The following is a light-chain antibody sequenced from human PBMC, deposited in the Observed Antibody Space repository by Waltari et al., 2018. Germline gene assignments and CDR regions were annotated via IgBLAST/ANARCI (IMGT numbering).Light chain of an antibody. J-gene: IGKJ1*01. CDR1: QSVGSSS. V-gene: IGKV3-20*01. Sequence: EIVLTQSPGTASLSPGERVTLPCRASQSVGSSSLAWYQQKPGQAPRLVIYRASRRATGNPDRFSGSGCGTGFSLTNSRLEPEDFAVYYCEQHGTLPATFGQGTKVEIK. CDR3: EQHGTLPAT. CDR2: RAS.